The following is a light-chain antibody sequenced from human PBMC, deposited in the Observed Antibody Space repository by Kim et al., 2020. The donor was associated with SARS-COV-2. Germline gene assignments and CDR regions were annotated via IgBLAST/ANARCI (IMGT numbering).Light chain of an antibody. J-gene: IGKJ4*01. CDR3: QQYYSWPPLT. V-gene: IGKV3-15*01. CDR1: QSVSSK. CDR2: ARA. Sequence: SPGERATLSCRASQSVSSKSSCYQQQPHEARRLLIHARATRAASVPARIGSGGAWTEFTIIISSLQSEDVAVYYYQQYYSWPPLTFGGGTKVDIK.